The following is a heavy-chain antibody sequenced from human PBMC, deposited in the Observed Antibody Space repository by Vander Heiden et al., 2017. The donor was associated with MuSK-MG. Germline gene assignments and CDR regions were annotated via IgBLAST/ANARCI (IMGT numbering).Heavy chain of an antibody. D-gene: IGHD1-26*01. V-gene: IGHV3-23*01. CDR1: GFTFSSYA. CDR3: AKVRELLSPLYYFDY. Sequence: EVQLLESGGGLVQPGGSLRLSCAASGFTFSSYAMSWVRQAPGKGLEGVSAIRGSGGSTYYADSVKGRFTISRDNSKNTLYLQMNSLRAEDTAVYYCAKVRELLSPLYYFDYWGQGTLVTVSS. CDR2: IRGSGGST. J-gene: IGHJ4*02.